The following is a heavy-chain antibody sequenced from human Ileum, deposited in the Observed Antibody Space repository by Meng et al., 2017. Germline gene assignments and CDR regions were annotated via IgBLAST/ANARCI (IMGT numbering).Heavy chain of an antibody. D-gene: IGHD5/OR15-5a*01. Sequence: QLQLQESGPGLVKPSQTPSLTCRVSGASLSTGGYYWGWIRQQPGKGLEWIGYSYYDGSSYYNLSLKSRPIISLDASKSQFSLRLTSMTAADTAIYYCTRGGFGYSVPFDFWGQGTLVTVSS. V-gene: IGHV4-31*03. CDR1: GASLSTGGYY. CDR3: TRGGFGYSVPFDF. J-gene: IGHJ4*02. CDR2: SYYDGSS.